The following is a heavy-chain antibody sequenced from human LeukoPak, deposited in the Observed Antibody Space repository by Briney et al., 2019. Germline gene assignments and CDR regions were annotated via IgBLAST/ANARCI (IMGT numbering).Heavy chain of an antibody. V-gene: IGHV1-18*01. J-gene: IGHJ3*02. CDR3: QQSADTFDI. CDR2: ISTYNGNA. CDR1: GYTFTSYG. Sequence: GASVMVSCKASGYTFTSYGISWVRQAPGQGLEWMGWISTYNGNADYAQKFQGRVTMTRDTSISTAYMELSRLTSDDTAVYYCQQSADTFDIWGQGTMVTVSS. D-gene: IGHD1/OR15-1a*01.